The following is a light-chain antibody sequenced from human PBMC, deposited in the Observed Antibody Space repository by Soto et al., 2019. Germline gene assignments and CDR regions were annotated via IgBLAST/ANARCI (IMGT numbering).Light chain of an antibody. V-gene: IGLV2-14*01. CDR2: EVS. Sequence: QSALTQPASVSGSPGQSISISCTGTSSDVGGYHYVSWYQQHPGKAPKLLIYEVSDRPSGVSHRFSGSKSGNTASLTISGLQDEDEADYYCSSYTSSSTRVFGGGTKLTVL. CDR1: SSDVGGYHY. J-gene: IGLJ2*01. CDR3: SSYTSSSTRV.